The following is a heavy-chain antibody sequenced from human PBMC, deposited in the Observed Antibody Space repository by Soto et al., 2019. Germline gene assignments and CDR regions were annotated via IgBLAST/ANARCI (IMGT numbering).Heavy chain of an antibody. CDR2: IIPILGIA. Sequence: QVQLVQSGAEVKKPGSSVKVSCKASGGTFSSYTISWVRQAPGQGLEWMGRIIPILGIANYAQKFQGRVTITADKSTSTAYMDLSSLRSEDTAVYYCVGVEMTTVTYDYWGQGTLVTVSS. V-gene: IGHV1-69*02. J-gene: IGHJ4*02. D-gene: IGHD4-17*01. CDR1: GGTFSSYT. CDR3: VGVEMTTVTYDY.